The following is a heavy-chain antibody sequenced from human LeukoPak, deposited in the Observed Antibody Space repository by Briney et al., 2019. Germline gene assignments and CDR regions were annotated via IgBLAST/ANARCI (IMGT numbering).Heavy chain of an antibody. V-gene: IGHV1-18*01. CDR1: GYTFTAYG. J-gene: IGHJ4*02. CDR3: ARGIAAAGSGGDFDY. CDR2: ISAYNGNT. Sequence: ASVKVSCKASGYTFTAYGISWVRQAPGQGLEWMGWISAYNGNTNYAQKLQGRVTMTTDTSTSTAYMELMSLRSDDTAVYYCARGIAAAGSGGDFDYWGQGTLVTVSS. D-gene: IGHD6-13*01.